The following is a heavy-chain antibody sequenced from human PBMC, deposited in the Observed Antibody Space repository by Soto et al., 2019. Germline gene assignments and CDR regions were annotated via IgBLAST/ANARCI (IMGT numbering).Heavy chain of an antibody. D-gene: IGHD3-3*01. J-gene: IGHJ6*03. CDR2: ISYSGGST. Sequence: GGSLRLSCAASGFTFSNYAMSWVRQAPGRGLEWDSGISYSGGSTYYADSVKGRFTISRDNSKNTLSLQMNSLRAEDTAVYYCAKGVQPGYYYCMDVWGKGTTVTVSS. CDR1: GFTFSNYA. V-gene: IGHV3-23*01. CDR3: AKGVQPGYYYCMDV.